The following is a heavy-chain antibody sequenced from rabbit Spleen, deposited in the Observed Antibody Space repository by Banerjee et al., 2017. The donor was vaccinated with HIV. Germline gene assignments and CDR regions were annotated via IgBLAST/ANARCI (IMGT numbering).Heavy chain of an antibody. Sequence: QEQLVESGGGLVKPEGSLKLSCTASGFSFSNKAVMCWVRQAPGKGLEWIACINAVTGKAVYASWAKGRFTISKTSSTTVTLRMTSLTVADTATYFCARDSDGFSRRYYFDLWGPGTLVTVS. V-gene: IGHV1S45*01. CDR3: ARDSDGFSRRYYFDL. J-gene: IGHJ4*01. D-gene: IGHD7-1*01. CDR1: GFSFSNKAV. CDR2: INAVTGKA.